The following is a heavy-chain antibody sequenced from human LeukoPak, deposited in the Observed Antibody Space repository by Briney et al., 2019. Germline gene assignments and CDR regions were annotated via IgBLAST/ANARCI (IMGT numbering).Heavy chain of an antibody. Sequence: PGGSLRLSCAASGFTFSSYSMNWVRQAPGRGLEWLSYISSTSGTIYYADSVKGRFTISRDNSKNTLYLQMNSLRAEDTAVYYCAREERGSPSYYYGMDVWGQGTTVTVSS. D-gene: IGHD3-10*01. CDR3: AREERGSPSYYYGMDV. CDR1: GFTFSSYS. CDR2: ISSTSGTI. V-gene: IGHV3-48*01. J-gene: IGHJ6*02.